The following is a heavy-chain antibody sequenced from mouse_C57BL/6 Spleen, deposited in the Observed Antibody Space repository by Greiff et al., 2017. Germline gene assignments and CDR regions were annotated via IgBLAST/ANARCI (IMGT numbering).Heavy chain of an antibody. CDR3: ARRGTTVVEGYWYFDV. CDR2: IYPGGGYT. D-gene: IGHD1-1*01. Sequence: QVQLQQSGAELVRPGTSVKMSCKASGYTFTNYWIGWAKQRPGHGLEWIGDIYPGGGYTNYNEKFKGKATLTADKSSSTAYMQFSSLTSEDSAIYYCARRGTTVVEGYWYFDVWGTGTTVTVSS. J-gene: IGHJ1*03. V-gene: IGHV1-63*01. CDR1: GYTFTNYW.